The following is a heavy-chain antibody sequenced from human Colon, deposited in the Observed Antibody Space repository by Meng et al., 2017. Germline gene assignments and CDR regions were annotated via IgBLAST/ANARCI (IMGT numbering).Heavy chain of an antibody. CDR1: GYRFSDYW. Sequence: GESLKISCKGSGYRFSDYWIGWVRQMPGKGLEWMGIIYPDDSQTRYSPPFQGQVTVSADKSSSTAYLQWSGLKASDPAMFYYARYGGPQLWSNWFDFWGQGTLVTVSS. J-gene: IGHJ5*01. D-gene: IGHD5-18*01. CDR3: ARYGGPQLWSNWFDF. V-gene: IGHV5-51*01. CDR2: IYPDDSQT.